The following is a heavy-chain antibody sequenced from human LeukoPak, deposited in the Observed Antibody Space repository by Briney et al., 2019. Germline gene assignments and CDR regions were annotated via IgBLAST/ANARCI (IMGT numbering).Heavy chain of an antibody. Sequence: GGSLRLSCAASGFTFSSYSMNWVRQAPGKGLEWVSYISSSSSTIYYADSVKGRFTISRDNAKNSLYLQMNSLRAEDTAVYYCARDDAEQLRYFDWLPFDLWGQGTLVTVSS. V-gene: IGHV3-48*04. CDR1: GFTFSSYS. CDR2: ISSSSSTI. J-gene: IGHJ4*02. D-gene: IGHD3-9*01. CDR3: ARDDAEQLRYFDWLPFDL.